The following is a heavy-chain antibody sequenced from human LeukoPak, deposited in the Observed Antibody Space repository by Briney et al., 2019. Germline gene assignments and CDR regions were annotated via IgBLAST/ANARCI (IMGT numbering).Heavy chain of an antibody. CDR3: AKGFGDYYYYYMDV. CDR1: GFTFSNYA. V-gene: IGHV3-23*01. Sequence: GGSLRLSCAASGFTFSNYAMIWVRQAPGKGPEWVSAISGTGGSTYYPDSVKGRFTISRDNSKNTLYLQMNRLRADDTAVYYCAKGFGDYYYYYMDVWGKGTTVTVSS. D-gene: IGHD3-16*01. CDR2: ISGTGGST. J-gene: IGHJ6*03.